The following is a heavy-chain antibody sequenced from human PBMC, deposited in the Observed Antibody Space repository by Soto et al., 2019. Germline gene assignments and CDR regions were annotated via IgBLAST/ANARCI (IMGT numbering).Heavy chain of an antibody. Sequence: QVQLVQSGAEVKKPGASVKVSCKASGYTFTNYAMHWVRQAPGQRLEWMGWINTGNGNTEYSQRFQGRVTITRDTSASTAYMELSSLRSEDTAVYYCARDGHDILTGYNDYYYYGMDVWGQGTTVTVSS. V-gene: IGHV1-3*04. D-gene: IGHD3-9*01. J-gene: IGHJ6*02. CDR1: GYTFTNYA. CDR3: ARDGHDILTGYNDYYYYGMDV. CDR2: INTGNGNT.